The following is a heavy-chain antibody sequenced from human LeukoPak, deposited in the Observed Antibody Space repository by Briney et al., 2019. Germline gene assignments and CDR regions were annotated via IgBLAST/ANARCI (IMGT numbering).Heavy chain of an antibody. Sequence: GGSLRLSCAASGFTFSSFGMHWVRQAPGKGLEWVSSISSSSSYMYYADSVKGRFTISRDNAKNSLYLQMNSLRAEDTAVYYCARAVAGTGDAFDIWGQGTMVTVSP. CDR3: ARAVAGTGDAFDI. J-gene: IGHJ3*02. D-gene: IGHD6-19*01. CDR2: ISSSSSYM. CDR1: GFTFSSFG. V-gene: IGHV3-21*01.